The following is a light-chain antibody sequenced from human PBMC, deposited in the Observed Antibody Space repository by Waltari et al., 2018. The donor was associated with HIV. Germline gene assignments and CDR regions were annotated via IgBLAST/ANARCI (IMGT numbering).Light chain of an antibody. V-gene: IGLV1-51*01. CDR2: DNN. Sequence: QSVLTQPPSVSAAPGQKVTISCSGSSSNIGSNYVSWYQQLPGTAPKLLIDDNNNRPLGIPDRFSGSKSGTSATLGITGLQTGDEADYYCGTWDNSLRTWVFGGGTKLTVL. CDR3: GTWDNSLRTWV. J-gene: IGLJ3*02. CDR1: SSNIGSNY.